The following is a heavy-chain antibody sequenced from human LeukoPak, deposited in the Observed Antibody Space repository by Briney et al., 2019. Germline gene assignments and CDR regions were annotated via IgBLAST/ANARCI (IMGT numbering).Heavy chain of an antibody. CDR2: IKPDGSGE. Sequence: KSGGSLRLSCAASGFTFSSRWMTWVRQAPEKGLEWVAYIKPDGSGEEYVDSVKGRFTISRDNSKNTLYLQMNSLRAEDTAVYYCARGLLTGYPGDYYYYGMDVWGQGTTVTVSS. CDR1: GFTFSSRW. J-gene: IGHJ6*02. V-gene: IGHV3-7*03. CDR3: ARGLLTGYPGDYYYYGMDV. D-gene: IGHD3-9*01.